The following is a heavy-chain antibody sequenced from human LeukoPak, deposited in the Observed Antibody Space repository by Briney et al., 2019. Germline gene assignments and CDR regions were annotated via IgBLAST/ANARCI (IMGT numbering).Heavy chain of an antibody. Sequence: PSETLSLTCTVSGGSISSSSYYWGWIRQPPGKGLEWIGYIYHSGSTYYNPSLKSRVTISVDRSKNQFSLKLSSVTAADTAVYYCARDLGDYGDYNWFDPWGQGTLVTVSS. CDR3: ARDLGDYGDYNWFDP. V-gene: IGHV4-30-2*01. CDR2: IYHSGST. D-gene: IGHD4-17*01. J-gene: IGHJ5*02. CDR1: GGSISSSSYY.